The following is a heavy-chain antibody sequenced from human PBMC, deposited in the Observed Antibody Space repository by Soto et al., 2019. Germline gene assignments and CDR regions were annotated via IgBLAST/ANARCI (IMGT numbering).Heavy chain of an antibody. Sequence: HPGGSLRLSCAASGFTFSSYGMHWVRQAPGKGLEWVAVISYDGSNKYYADSVKGRFTISRDSSKNTLYLQMNSLRAEDTAVYYCAKGPLYLKKYYDFWSGYYPNWGQGTLVTVSS. J-gene: IGHJ4*02. D-gene: IGHD3-3*01. CDR2: ISYDGSNK. V-gene: IGHV3-30*18. CDR3: AKGPLYLKKYYDFWSGYYPN. CDR1: GFTFSSYG.